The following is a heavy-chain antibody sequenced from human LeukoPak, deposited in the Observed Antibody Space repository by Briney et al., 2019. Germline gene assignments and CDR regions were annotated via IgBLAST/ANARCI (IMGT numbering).Heavy chain of an antibody. CDR1: GYTFTSYY. CDR2: INPSGGST. D-gene: IGHD2-2*03. V-gene: IGHV1-46*01. CDR3: ARMDIVVVPAAYFDY. Sequence: ASVKVSCKASGYTFTSYYMHWVRQAPGQGLVWMGIINPSGGSTSYAQKFQGRVTMTGDTSTSTVYMELSSLRSEDTAVYYCARMDIVVVPAAYFDYWGQGTLVTVSS. J-gene: IGHJ4*02.